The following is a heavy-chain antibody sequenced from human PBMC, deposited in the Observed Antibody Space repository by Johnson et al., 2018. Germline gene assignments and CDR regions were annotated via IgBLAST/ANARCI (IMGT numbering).Heavy chain of an antibody. CDR1: GFIFSDYY. Sequence: QVQLGESGGGLAEPGGSLRLSCTGSGFIFSDYYMTWIRQAPGKGLECDSFISGGGDSIYYADSVKGRFTISRDNAKNSLFLQMISLRDEDTAVYYCARGGYNSVHMGYHYMDVWGKGTSVTVSS. J-gene: IGHJ6*03. CDR3: ARGGYNSVHMGYHYMDV. CDR2: ISGGGDSI. V-gene: IGHV3-11*01. D-gene: IGHD6-25*01.